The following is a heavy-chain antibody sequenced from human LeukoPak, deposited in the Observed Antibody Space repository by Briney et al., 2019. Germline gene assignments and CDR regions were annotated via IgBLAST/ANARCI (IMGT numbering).Heavy chain of an antibody. CDR2: IKEDGSEK. V-gene: IGHV3-7*01. CDR1: GFTVSSNY. J-gene: IGHJ5*02. CDR3: ARDVRYGDYAGWFDP. Sequence: GGSLRLSCAASGFTVSSNYMSWVRQAPGKGLEWVADIKEDGSEKYYVDSVKGRFTISRDNAKNSLYLQMNSLRAEDTAVYYCARDVRYGDYAGWFDPWGQGTLVTVSS. D-gene: IGHD4-17*01.